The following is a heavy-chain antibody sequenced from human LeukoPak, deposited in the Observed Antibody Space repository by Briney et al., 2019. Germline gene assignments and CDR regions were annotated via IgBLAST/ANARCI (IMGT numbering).Heavy chain of an antibody. D-gene: IGHD5-24*01. CDR3: ARPRYMKVYYYYDGMDV. J-gene: IGHJ6*02. CDR1: GESFSGHY. Sequence: SETLSLTCAVYGESFSGHYWSWIRQPPGKGLEWIGEINHSGSTNYNPSLKSRVTISVDTSKNQFSLKLSSVTAADTAVYFCARPRYMKVYYYYDGMDVWGPGTTVTVSS. CDR2: INHSGST. V-gene: IGHV4-34*01.